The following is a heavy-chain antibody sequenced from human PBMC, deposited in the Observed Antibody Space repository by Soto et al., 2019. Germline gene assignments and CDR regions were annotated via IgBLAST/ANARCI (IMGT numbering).Heavy chain of an antibody. D-gene: IGHD4-4*01. J-gene: IGHJ6*02. CDR1: GFTFSSYE. CDR2: ISSSGSTI. Sequence: PGGAVRLSCAASGFTFSSYEMNWVRQAPGKGLEWVSYISSSGSTIYYADSVKGRFTISRDNAKNSLYLQMNSLRAEDTAVYYCAREQYNYGMDVWGQGTTVTVSS. CDR3: AREQYNYGMDV. V-gene: IGHV3-48*03.